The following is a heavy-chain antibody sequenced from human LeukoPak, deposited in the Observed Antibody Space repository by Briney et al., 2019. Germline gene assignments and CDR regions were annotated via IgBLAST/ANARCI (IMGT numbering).Heavy chain of an antibody. CDR2: INPNSGGT. CDR1: GYTFTGYY. D-gene: IGHD3-10*01. J-gene: IGHJ4*02. V-gene: IGHV1-2*02. Sequence: ASVKVSCKASGYTFTGYYMHWVRQAPGQGLEWMGWINPNSGGTNYAQKFQGRVTMTRDTSISTAYMELSRLRSDDTAVYYCATDRTYTMVRGVSAKYWGQGTLVTVSS. CDR3: ATDRTYTMVRGVSAKY.